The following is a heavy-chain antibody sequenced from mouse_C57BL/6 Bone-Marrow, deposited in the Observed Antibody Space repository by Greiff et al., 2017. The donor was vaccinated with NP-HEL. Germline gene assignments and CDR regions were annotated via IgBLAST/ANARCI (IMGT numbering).Heavy chain of an antibody. CDR2: INPYNGGT. CDR1: GYTFTDYY. D-gene: IGHD1-1*01. J-gene: IGHJ2*01. V-gene: IGHV1-19*01. Sequence: VQLQQSGPVLVKPGASVKMSCKASGYTFTDYYMNWVKQSHGKSLEWIGVINPYNGGTSYNQKFKGKATLTVDKSSSTAYMELNSLTSEDSAVYYCARRDYYGSSYPCYWGQGTTLTVSS. CDR3: ARRDYYGSSYPCY.